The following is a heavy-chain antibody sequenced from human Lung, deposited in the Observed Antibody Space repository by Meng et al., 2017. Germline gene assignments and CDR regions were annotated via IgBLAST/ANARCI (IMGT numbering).Heavy chain of an antibody. D-gene: IGHD2-15*01. CDR1: GYTFTTYG. Sequence: QGQGGQAGAEVKRPGAPGKGACKASGYTFTTYGISWVRQAPGQGLEWMGWISPYNGYTSSIQKFQGRVTMTTDTSTSTAYMELMSLGSDDTAVYYCAILSHCTGGTCYPYDYWGQGTLVTVSS. CDR2: ISPYNGYT. CDR3: AILSHCTGGTCYPYDY. V-gene: IGHV1-18*01. J-gene: IGHJ4*02.